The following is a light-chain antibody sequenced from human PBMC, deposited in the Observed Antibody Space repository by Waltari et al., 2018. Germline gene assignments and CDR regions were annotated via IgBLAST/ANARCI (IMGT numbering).Light chain of an antibody. CDR2: WSS. Sequence: DIVMTQSPDSLAVSLGERAPIHIKSSQSVLYSSNNKNYLAWFQQRPGQPPKLLIYWSSTRESGVPDRFSASGSGTDFTLTISSLQAEDVAVYYCLQYYNTPQTFGQGTRVEIK. V-gene: IGKV4-1*01. CDR3: LQYYNTPQT. CDR1: QSVLYSSNNKNY. J-gene: IGKJ1*01.